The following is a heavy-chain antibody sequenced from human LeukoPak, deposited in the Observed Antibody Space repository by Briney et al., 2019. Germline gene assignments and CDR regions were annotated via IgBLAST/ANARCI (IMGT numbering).Heavy chain of an antibody. D-gene: IGHD4-11*01. CDR2: IKQGGSEI. CDR3: ARDRESESDSEGDY. J-gene: IGHJ4*02. CDR1: GLTYSRFW. Sequence: GGSVRLSCSVSGLTYSRFWMSWVRQAPGKGLEYVALIKQGGSEIYHIDSVKGRFTIFRDDATNSLYLQMNSPRVEDTALYYCARDRESESDSEGDYWGQGPLVTVS. V-gene: IGHV3-7*01.